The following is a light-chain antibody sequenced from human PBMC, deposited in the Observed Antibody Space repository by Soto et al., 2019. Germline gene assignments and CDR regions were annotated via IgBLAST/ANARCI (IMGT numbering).Light chain of an antibody. CDR1: QTISTY. CDR3: QQSHGIPYT. V-gene: IGKV1-39*01. CDR2: ATS. J-gene: IGKJ2*01. Sequence: DIQMTQSPSSLSASVGDRVTITCRASQTISTYLNWYQQKPGKAPKLLIYATSSLQSGVPSRFSASGSGTDFTLTISRLQPEDFAIYYCQQSHGIPYTFGQGTKLEIK.